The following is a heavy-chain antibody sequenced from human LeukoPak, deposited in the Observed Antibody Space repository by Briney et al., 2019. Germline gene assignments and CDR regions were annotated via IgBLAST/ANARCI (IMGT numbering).Heavy chain of an antibody. V-gene: IGHV1-69*05. D-gene: IGHD5-18*01. CDR3: ERGPSGYSYGSTDY. J-gene: IGHJ4*02. CDR2: IIPIFGTA. CDR1: GGTFSSYA. Sequence: SVKVSCKASGGTFSSYAISWVRQAPGQGLEWMGRIIPIFGTANYAQKFQGRVTVTTDESTSTAYMELSSLRSEDTAVYYCERGPSGYSYGSTDYWGQGTLVTVSS.